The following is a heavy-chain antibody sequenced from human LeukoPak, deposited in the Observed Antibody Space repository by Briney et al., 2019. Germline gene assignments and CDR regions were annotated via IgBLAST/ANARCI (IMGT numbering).Heavy chain of an antibody. V-gene: IGHV1-2*02. CDR2: MNPNSGGT. D-gene: IGHD2-2*01. CDR3: ARALGYCSSTSSFAWFDP. Sequence: ASVTVSFKASGYTFTVYYMHWGRQAPGQGLEWMGWMNPNSGGTNYSQKFQGRVPMTRETSISTAYMELSRLRSDDTAVYYCARALGYCSSTSSFAWFDPWGQGTLVTVSS. CDR1: GYTFTVYY. J-gene: IGHJ5*02.